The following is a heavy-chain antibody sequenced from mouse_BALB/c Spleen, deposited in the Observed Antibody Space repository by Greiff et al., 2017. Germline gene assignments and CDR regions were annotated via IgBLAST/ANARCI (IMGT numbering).Heavy chain of an antibody. D-gene: IGHD2-14*01. CDR3: ASRNMDYYRYGEFAD. J-gene: IGHJ3*01. CDR2: IGRGGST. V-gene: IGHV2-5-1*01. Sequence: VQLVESGPSLVQPSQSLSITCTASGFSLTSYGVHWVRQSPGKGLEWLGVIGRGGSTDYNAAFMSRLSITKDNSKSHVFFKMNSRRADDTAIYYCASRNMDYYRYGEFADWGQGTLVTVSA. CDR1: GFSLTSYG.